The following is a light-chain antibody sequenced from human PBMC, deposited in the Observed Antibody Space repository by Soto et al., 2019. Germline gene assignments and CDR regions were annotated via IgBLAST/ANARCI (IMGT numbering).Light chain of an antibody. J-gene: IGKJ1*01. V-gene: IGKV3-20*01. CDR2: GAS. CDR3: QQYGSSPET. Sequence: EIVVTQSPGTLSLSPGERATLSCRASQSVSSSYLAWYQQKPGQAPRLLIYGASSRATGIPDRFSGSGSGTEFTLTISRLDSEDCTVYYCQQYGSSPETFGQGNKVDIK. CDR1: QSVSSSY.